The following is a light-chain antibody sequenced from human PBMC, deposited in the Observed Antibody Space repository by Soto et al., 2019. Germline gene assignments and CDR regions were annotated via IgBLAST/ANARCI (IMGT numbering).Light chain of an antibody. Sequence: EIVLTQSPATLSLSPGERATLSCRASQSVSSDLAWYHQKPGQAPRLLIYSASHRATGVPASFSGSGSGTDFTLTISRLEPEDFAVYYCQQRSNWPLTFGGGTKVEIK. CDR2: SAS. CDR3: QQRSNWPLT. V-gene: IGKV3-11*01. J-gene: IGKJ4*01. CDR1: QSVSSD.